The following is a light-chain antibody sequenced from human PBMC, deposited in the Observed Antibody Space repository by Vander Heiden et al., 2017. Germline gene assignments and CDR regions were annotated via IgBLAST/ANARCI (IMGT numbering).Light chain of an antibody. CDR1: SSNIGAGYD. Sequence: QSVLTQPPSVSGAPGQRVTISCTGRSSNIGAGYDVHWYKQIPGTAPKLLIYGNSNRHSGVPDRFSGSKSGTSASLSITGLQAEDEADYYCQSYDSSLSGSVFGGGTKLTVL. V-gene: IGLV1-40*01. CDR3: QSYDSSLSGSV. CDR2: GNS. J-gene: IGLJ2*01.